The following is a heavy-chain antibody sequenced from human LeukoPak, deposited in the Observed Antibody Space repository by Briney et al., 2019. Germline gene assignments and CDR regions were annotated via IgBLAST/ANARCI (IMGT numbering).Heavy chain of an antibody. J-gene: IGHJ4*02. Sequence: GGSLRLSCATSGFTFSSHAMSWVRQAPGKGLEWVSTISGSGGNSYYADSVKGRFTISRDNSNNMVFLQMNTLEAEDTAIYYCAKDSRNGTYFQADYWGQGTLVTVSS. V-gene: IGHV3-23*01. D-gene: IGHD1-26*01. CDR3: AKDSRNGTYFQADY. CDR2: ISGSGGNS. CDR1: GFTFSSHA.